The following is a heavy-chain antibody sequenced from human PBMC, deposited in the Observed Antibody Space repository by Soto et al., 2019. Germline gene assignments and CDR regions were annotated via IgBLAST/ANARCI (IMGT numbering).Heavy chain of an antibody. CDR1: GFTFSSYW. J-gene: IGHJ6*02. V-gene: IGHV3-74*01. Sequence: GGSLRLSCAASGFTFSSYWMHWVRQAPGKGLVWVSRINSDGSSTSYADSVKGRFTISRDNAKNTLYPQMNSLRAEDTAVYYCARMWAVAGLYYYYGMDVWGQGTTVTVSS. CDR3: ARMWAVAGLYYYYGMDV. D-gene: IGHD6-19*01. CDR2: INSDGSST.